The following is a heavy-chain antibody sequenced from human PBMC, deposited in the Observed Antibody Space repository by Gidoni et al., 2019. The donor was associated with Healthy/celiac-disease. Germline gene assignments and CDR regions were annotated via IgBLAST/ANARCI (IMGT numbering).Heavy chain of an antibody. CDR3: ARLDAFDI. J-gene: IGHJ3*02. V-gene: IGHV3-11*03. CDR2: ISSSSSYT. CDR1: GFTFSDYS. Sequence: QVQLLEPGGGLVKPGASLRLSCAASGFTFSDYSMSWIRQAPGKGLEWVSYISSSSSYTNYADSVKGRFTISRDNAKNSLYLQMNSLRAEDTAVYYCARLDAFDIWGQGTMVTVSS.